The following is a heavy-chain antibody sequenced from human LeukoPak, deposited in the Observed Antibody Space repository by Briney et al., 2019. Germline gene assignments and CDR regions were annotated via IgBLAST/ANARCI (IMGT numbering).Heavy chain of an antibody. CDR2: IYYSGST. CDR3: ASTPWGYYFDY. J-gene: IGHJ4*02. Sequence: SETLSLTCNVSGGSISSSSYYWGWIRQPPGKGLEWIGSIYYSGSTYYNPSLKSRVTISVDTSKNQFSLKLSSVTAADTAVYYCASTPWGYYFDYWGQGTLVTVSS. CDR1: GGSISSSSYY. D-gene: IGHD7-27*01. V-gene: IGHV4-39*01.